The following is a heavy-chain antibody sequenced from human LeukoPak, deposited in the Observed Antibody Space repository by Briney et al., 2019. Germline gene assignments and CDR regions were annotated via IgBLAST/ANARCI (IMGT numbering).Heavy chain of an antibody. CDR1: GFTLSNHW. CDR2: VNRDGSET. Sequence: GGSLRLSCAASGFTLSNHWMTWVRQVPGRGPEWVAHVNRDGSETYYLDSVKGRFTISKDNAKNSLYLQMNSLRAEDTAVYYCARGVVVAPRSAFDIWGQGTMVTVSS. V-gene: IGHV3-7*01. CDR3: ARGVVVAPRSAFDI. D-gene: IGHD2-2*01. J-gene: IGHJ3*02.